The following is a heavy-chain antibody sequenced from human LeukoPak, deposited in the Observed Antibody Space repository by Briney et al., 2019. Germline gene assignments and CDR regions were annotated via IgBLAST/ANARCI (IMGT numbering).Heavy chain of an antibody. D-gene: IGHD3-10*01. Sequence: GVLRLSCAASGFTFSSYSMNWVRQAPGKGLEWVSSISSNSSYIYYADSVKGRFTISRDNAKNSLYLQMNSLRAEDTAVYYCARGLSGVLVRGVMDYWGQGTLVTVSS. CDR1: GFTFSSYS. J-gene: IGHJ4*02. V-gene: IGHV3-21*01. CDR2: ISSNSSYI. CDR3: ARGLSGVLVRGVMDY.